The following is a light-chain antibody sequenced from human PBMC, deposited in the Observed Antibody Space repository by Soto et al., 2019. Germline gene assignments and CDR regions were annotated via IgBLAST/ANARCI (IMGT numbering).Light chain of an antibody. V-gene: IGKV3-20*01. Sequence: EIVLTQSPGTLSLSPGERATLSCRASQSVSSSYLAWYQQKPGQAPRLLIYGASSRATGIPDRFSGSGSGTDFTLTISRLEPEDFEVYYCQQYEDSPFTFGRGTKVDIX. J-gene: IGKJ3*01. CDR3: QQYEDSPFT. CDR1: QSVSSSY. CDR2: GAS.